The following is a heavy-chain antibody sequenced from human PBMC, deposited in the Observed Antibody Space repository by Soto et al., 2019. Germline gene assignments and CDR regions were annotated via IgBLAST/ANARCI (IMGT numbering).Heavy chain of an antibody. J-gene: IGHJ4*02. CDR2: IWYDGSKK. CDR1: GYTFSAYG. V-gene: IGHV3-33*01. Sequence: QVQLVESGRGVAQPGRSLRLSCAASGYTFSAYGMNWVRQAPGKGLDWVALIWYDGSKKDYAESVKGRFTIARDDSKNTLFLQMDSLRVEDTAVYYCVRDPATVTSYFDYWGQGTLVTVS. D-gene: IGHD2-2*01. CDR3: VRDPATVTSYFDY.